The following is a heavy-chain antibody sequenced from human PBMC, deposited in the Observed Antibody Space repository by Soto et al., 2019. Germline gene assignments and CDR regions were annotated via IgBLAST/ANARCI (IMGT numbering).Heavy chain of an antibody. Sequence: GGSLRLSSAASGVNFSSYWMSWVRQAPGKGLEWVANIKQDGSEKYYVDSVKGRFTISRDNAKNSLYLQMNSLRAEDTAVYYCARDNGPFDYWGQGTLVTVSS. D-gene: IGHD2-8*01. CDR2: IKQDGSEK. J-gene: IGHJ4*02. V-gene: IGHV3-7*01. CDR3: ARDNGPFDY. CDR1: GVNFSSYW.